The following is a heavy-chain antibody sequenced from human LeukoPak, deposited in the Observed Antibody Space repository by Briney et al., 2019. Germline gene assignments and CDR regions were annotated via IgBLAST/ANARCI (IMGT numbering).Heavy chain of an antibody. Sequence: PGGSLRLSCAASGFIFSSYGVRWVRQAPGKGLEWVAFIQYDGSEKYFADSVKGRFTISRDNSKNTLYLQMNSLRAEDTAVYYCAKDAYGWGEWRAFDIWGQGTMVTVSS. D-gene: IGHD2-8*02. J-gene: IGHJ3*02. V-gene: IGHV3-30*02. CDR1: GFIFSSYG. CDR3: AKDAYGWGEWRAFDI. CDR2: IQYDGSEK.